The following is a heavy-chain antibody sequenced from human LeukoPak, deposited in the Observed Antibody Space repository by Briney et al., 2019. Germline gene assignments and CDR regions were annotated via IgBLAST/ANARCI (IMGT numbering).Heavy chain of an antibody. CDR3: AKDLTTHYYDSSLNDY. CDR2: ISGSGGST. J-gene: IGHJ4*02. Sequence: GGSLRLSCAASGFTFSSYAMSWVRQAPGKGLEWVSAISGSGGSTYYADSVKGRFTISRDSSKNTLYLQMNSLRAEDTAVYYCAKDLTTHYYDSSLNDYWGQGTLVTVSP. V-gene: IGHV3-23*01. D-gene: IGHD3-22*01. CDR1: GFTFSSYA.